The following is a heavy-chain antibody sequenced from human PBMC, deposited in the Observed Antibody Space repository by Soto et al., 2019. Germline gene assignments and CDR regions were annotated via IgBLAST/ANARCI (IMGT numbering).Heavy chain of an antibody. CDR1: GYTFTAYY. CDR2: INSNSGGT. D-gene: IGHD1-26*01. J-gene: IGHJ4*02. CDR3: VKVGVVAASPFAS. Sequence: QVQLVQSGAEMKKPGASVKVSCKASGYTFTAYYMHWVRQAPGQGLEWMGWINSNSGGTNNAQKFQGRVTMTRDTSISTAYMELSRLRSADTAVYYCVKVGVVAASPFASWGQGTLVTVSS. V-gene: IGHV1-2*02.